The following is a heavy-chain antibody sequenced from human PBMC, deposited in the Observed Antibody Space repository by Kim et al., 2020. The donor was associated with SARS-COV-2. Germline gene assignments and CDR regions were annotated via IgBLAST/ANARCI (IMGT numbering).Heavy chain of an antibody. CDR2: IYYTGST. Sequence: SETLSLTCTVSGGSIGSYYWSWIRQPPGKGLEWIGYIYYTGSTDYNPSLKSRVSMSVDTSKNQFSLKVRSVTAADTAVYFCARSQGVSDSYYFDYWGQGTLVTVSP. CDR1: GGSIGSYY. D-gene: IGHD3-10*01. J-gene: IGHJ4*02. CDR3: ARSQGVSDSYYFDY. V-gene: IGHV4-59*01.